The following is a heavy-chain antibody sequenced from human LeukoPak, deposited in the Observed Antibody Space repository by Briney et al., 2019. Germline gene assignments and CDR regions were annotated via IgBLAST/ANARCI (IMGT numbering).Heavy chain of an antibody. D-gene: IGHD6-6*01. CDR3: ARGGIAARTIGY. CDR1: GFTFSSYS. CDR2: ISSSSSYI. Sequence: GGSLRLSCAASGFTFSSYSMNWVRQAPGKGLEWVSSISSSSSYIYYADSVKGRYTISRDNAKNSLYLQMNSLRAEDKAVYYCARGGIAARTIGYWGQGTLVTVSS. J-gene: IGHJ4*02. V-gene: IGHV3-21*01.